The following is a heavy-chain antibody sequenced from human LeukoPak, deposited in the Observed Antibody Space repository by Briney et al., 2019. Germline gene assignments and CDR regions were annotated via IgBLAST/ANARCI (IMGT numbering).Heavy chain of an antibody. CDR1: TRGAYS. CDR3: ARVLRYCSGGNCYSGGLGYMDV. Sequence: TRGAYSWSWIRQAPGKGLEWVSSISRSGSTKYYADSVKGRFTISRDNAKNSLFLQMNSLRAEDTAVYYCARVLRYCSGGNCYSGGLGYMDVWGKGTTVTISS. V-gene: IGHV3-11*01. J-gene: IGHJ6*03. D-gene: IGHD2-15*01. CDR2: ISRSGSTK.